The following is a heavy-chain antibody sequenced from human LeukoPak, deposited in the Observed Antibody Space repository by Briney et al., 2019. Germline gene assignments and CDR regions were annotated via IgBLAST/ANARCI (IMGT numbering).Heavy chain of an antibody. J-gene: IGHJ3*02. V-gene: IGHV4-59*12. CDR1: GGSISSYY. Sequence: KSSETLSLTCTVSGGSISSYYWSWIRQPPGKGLEWIGYIYYSGSTYYNPSLKSRVTISVDTSKNQFSLKLSSVTAADTAVYYCARALTNYYDDEGGNAFDIWGQGTMVTVSS. D-gene: IGHD3-22*01. CDR2: IYYSGST. CDR3: ARALTNYYDDEGGNAFDI.